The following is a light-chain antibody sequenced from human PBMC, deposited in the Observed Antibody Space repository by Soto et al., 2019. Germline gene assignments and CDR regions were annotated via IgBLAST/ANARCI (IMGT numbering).Light chain of an antibody. Sequence: EIVLTQSPGTLSLSPGERATLSCRASQSVSSSYLAWYQQKPGQAPRLLIYGASSRATGIPDRFSGSASRTDFTLTISRLEPEDFAVYYCQQYGISLTLGGGTKVEIK. CDR2: GAS. CDR3: QQYGISLT. J-gene: IGKJ4*01. CDR1: QSVSSSY. V-gene: IGKV3-20*01.